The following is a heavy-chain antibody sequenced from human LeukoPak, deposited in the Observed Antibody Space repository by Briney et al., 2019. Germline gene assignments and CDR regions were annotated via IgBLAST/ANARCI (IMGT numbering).Heavy chain of an antibody. CDR2: ISYDGSNK. J-gene: IGHJ4*02. CDR3: ARARGSGAFWRFDY. Sequence: GGSLRLSCAASGFTFSSYAMHWVRQAPGKGLEWVAVISYDGSNKYYADSVKGRFTISRDNSKNTLYLQMNSLRAEDTAVYYCARARGSGAFWRFDYWGQGALVTVSS. CDR1: GFTFSSYA. D-gene: IGHD3-10*01. V-gene: IGHV3-30-3*01.